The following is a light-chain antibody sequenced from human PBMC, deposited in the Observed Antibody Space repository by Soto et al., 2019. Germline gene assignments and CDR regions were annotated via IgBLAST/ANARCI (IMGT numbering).Light chain of an antibody. CDR1: SGSVSTSYY. CDR3: VLYMGSGISV. J-gene: IGLJ2*01. V-gene: IGLV8-61*01. CDR2: STN. Sequence: QTVVTQEPSFSVSPGGTVTLTCGLNSGSVSTSYYPIWYQQTPGQAPRTLIYSTNTRSSGVPGRFSGSILGNKAALTIAGAQADDESDYYCVLYMGSGISVFGGGTKLTVL.